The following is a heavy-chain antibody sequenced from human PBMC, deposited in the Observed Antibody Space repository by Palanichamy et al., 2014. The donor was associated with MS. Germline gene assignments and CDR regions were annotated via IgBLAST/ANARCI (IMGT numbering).Heavy chain of an antibody. CDR3: AKGGGDNYYFGMDV. V-gene: IGHV3-53*01. J-gene: IGHJ6*02. D-gene: IGHD4-17*01. CDR1: GFTVSSNY. CDR2: FYGGGNR. Sequence: EVQLVESGGGLIQPGGSLRPSCAASGFTVSSNYMTWVRQAPGKGLEWVSIFYGGGNRFYANSVKGRFTISRDNSANMLYLQMNSLRVDDTAVYFCAKGGGDNYYFGMDVWGQGTTVTVSS.